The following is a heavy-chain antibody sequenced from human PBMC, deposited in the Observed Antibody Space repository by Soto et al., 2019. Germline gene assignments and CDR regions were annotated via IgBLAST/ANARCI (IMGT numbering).Heavy chain of an antibody. CDR1: GFIFENFG. J-gene: IGHJ5*02. CDR3: AKNQGVELLPLATVYWVDL. D-gene: IGHD2-15*01. Sequence: AGGSLRLSFAAAGFIFENFGMSWGRPAPGKGLEWISSISGSGFKKYYADSVKGRFTTARDNSKSTEYLELNKPSAEDKAVYHCAKNQGVELLPLATVYWVDLWGQGSVVTVSS. CDR2: ISGSGFKK. V-gene: IGHV3-23*01.